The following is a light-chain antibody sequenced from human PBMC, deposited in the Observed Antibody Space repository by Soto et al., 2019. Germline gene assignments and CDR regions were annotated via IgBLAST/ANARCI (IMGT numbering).Light chain of an antibody. CDR1: QVISTY. Sequence: IQMTQSPSFLSPFIGVRVTIRCRASQVISTYLAWYQVKPGKAPKXQIYDASTWECGVPERFSATGSGTEFSLTIPRVQNEDFAIYDCKQQFDSTITFGEGTKLEIK. CDR2: DAS. CDR3: KQQFDSTIT. J-gene: IGKJ5*01. V-gene: IGKV1-9*01.